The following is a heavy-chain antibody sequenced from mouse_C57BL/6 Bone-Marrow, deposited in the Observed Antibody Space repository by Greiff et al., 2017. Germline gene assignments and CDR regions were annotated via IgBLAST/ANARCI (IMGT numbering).Heavy chain of an antibody. V-gene: IGHV14-4*01. CDR3: TTDDYDKMAWFAY. J-gene: IGHJ3*01. D-gene: IGHD2-4*01. CDR2: IDPENGDT. Sequence: EVQLQQSGAELVRPGASVKLSCTASGFNIKDDYMHWVKQRPEQGLDWIGWIDPENGDTEYASKFQGKATITADTSSNTACLQLSSLTSEDTAVYYCTTDDYDKMAWFAYWGQGTLVTVSA. CDR1: GFNIKDDY.